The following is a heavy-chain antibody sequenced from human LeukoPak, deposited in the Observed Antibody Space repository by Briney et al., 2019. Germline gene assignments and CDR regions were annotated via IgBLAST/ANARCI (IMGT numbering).Heavy chain of an antibody. CDR2: ISAYNGNT. J-gene: IGHJ4*02. D-gene: IGHD5-12*01. CDR1: GYTFTSYG. CDR3: ARSSGYDPLYYFDY. V-gene: IGHV1-18*01. Sequence: APVKVSCKASGYTFTSYGIGWVRQAPGQGLEWMGWISAYNGNTNYAQKLQGRVTMTTDTSTSTAYMELRSLRSDDTAVYYCARSSGYDPLYYFDYWGQGTLVTVSS.